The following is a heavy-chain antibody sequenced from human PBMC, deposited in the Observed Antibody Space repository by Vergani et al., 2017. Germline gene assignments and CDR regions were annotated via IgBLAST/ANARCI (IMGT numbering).Heavy chain of an antibody. Sequence: QVQLVQSGAEVKKPGASVKVSCKVSGYTLTELSMHWVRQAPGKGLEWMGGFDPDDGETIYAQKFQGRVTLTEDTSTDTAYMELSSLRSEDTAVYYCATAPRGVFGVVIPSYYYGMDVWGQGTTVTVSS. CDR3: ATAPRGVFGVVIPSYYYGMDV. CDR1: GYTLTELS. D-gene: IGHD3-3*01. CDR2: FDPDDGET. V-gene: IGHV1-24*01. J-gene: IGHJ6*02.